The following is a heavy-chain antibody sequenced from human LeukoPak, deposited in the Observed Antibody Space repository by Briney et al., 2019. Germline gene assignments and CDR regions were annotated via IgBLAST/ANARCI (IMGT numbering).Heavy chain of an antibody. CDR3: ARDGVRTDYDFWSGGHDY. Sequence: ASVKVSCKASGYTFTGYYMHWVRQAPGQGLEWMGWINPNSGGTNYAQKFQGRVTMTRDTSISTAYMGLSRLRSDDTAVYYCARDGVRTDYDFWSGGHDYWGQGTLVTVSS. J-gene: IGHJ4*02. D-gene: IGHD3-3*01. CDR1: GYTFTGYY. V-gene: IGHV1-2*02. CDR2: INPNSGGT.